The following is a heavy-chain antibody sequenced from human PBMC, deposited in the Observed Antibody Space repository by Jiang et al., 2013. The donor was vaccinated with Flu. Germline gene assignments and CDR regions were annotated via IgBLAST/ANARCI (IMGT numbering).Heavy chain of an antibody. CDR1: GFSFSGYA. V-gene: IGHV3-64D*06. CDR3: VEKTNYGDYYGFFDF. D-gene: IGHD4-17*01. CDR2: ISSSGHDT. Sequence: VQLVESGGGLVQPGGSLRLSCSAFGFSFSGYAMHWVRQAPGKGLEYISAISSSGHDTYYADSVKGRFTISRDNSKNTLYLQVSSLRTEDTAVYYCVEKTNYGDYYGFFDFWGQGTMVTVSS. J-gene: IGHJ3*01.